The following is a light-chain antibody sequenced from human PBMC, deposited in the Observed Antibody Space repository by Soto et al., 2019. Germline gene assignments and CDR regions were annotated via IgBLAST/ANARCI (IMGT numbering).Light chain of an antibody. V-gene: IGLV2-14*01. Sequence: QSVLTQPASVSGSPGQSITISCTGTSSDVGGYNYVSWYQQHPGKAPKLTIYEVSNRPSGVSNRFSGSKSGNTASLTISGLQAGDEADYYCSSYTSSSTVVFGGGTKVTVL. CDR3: SSYTSSSTVV. CDR2: EVS. J-gene: IGLJ2*01. CDR1: SSDVGGYNY.